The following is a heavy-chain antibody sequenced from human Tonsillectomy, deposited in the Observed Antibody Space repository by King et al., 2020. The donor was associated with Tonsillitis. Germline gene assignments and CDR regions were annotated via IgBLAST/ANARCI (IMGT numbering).Heavy chain of an antibody. J-gene: IGHJ6*03. CDR2: INSDGSRT. CDR3: ARELYREYYYMDV. D-gene: IGHD1-26*01. Sequence: VQLVESGGGLVQPGGSLRLSCAASGFTFSSYWMHWVRQAPVKGLVWVSRINSDGSRTSSADSVKGRFTISRDNTKTTLYLQMNSLRAEDTAVYYCARELYREYYYMDVWGKGTTVTVSS. V-gene: IGHV3-74*01. CDR1: GFTFSSYW.